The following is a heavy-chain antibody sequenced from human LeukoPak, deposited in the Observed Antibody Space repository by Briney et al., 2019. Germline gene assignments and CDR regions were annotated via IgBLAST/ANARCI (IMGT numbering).Heavy chain of an antibody. V-gene: IGHV1-18*01. CDR3: ARDPAFQWELLLDY. Sequence: GASVKVSCKASGYTFTSYGISWVREAPGQGLEWMGWISAYNGNTNYAQKLQGRVTMTTDTSTSTAYMELRSLRSDDTAVYYCARDPAFQWELLLDYWGQGTLVTVSS. CDR2: ISAYNGNT. J-gene: IGHJ4*02. CDR1: GYTFTSYG. D-gene: IGHD1-26*01.